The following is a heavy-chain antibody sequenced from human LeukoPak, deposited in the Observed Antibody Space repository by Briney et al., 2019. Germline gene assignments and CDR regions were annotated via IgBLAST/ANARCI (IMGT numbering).Heavy chain of an antibody. J-gene: IGHJ4*02. CDR2: IIPIFGTA. Sequence: GSSVKVSFKASGGTFSSYAISWVRQAPGQGLEWMGGIIPIFGTANYAQKFQGRVTITADGSTSTAYMELSSLRSEDTAVYYCARGETYYDYVWGSYRYTAFDYRGQGTLVTVSS. CDR1: GGTFSSYA. CDR3: ARGETYYDYVWGSYRYTAFDY. V-gene: IGHV1-69*01. D-gene: IGHD3-16*02.